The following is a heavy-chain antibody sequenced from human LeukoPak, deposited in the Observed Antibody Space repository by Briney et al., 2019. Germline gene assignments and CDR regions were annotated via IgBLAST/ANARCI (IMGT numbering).Heavy chain of an antibody. V-gene: IGHV3-30*02. CDR2: IRYDGSNK. J-gene: IGHJ4*02. D-gene: IGHD2-15*01. Sequence: GGSLRLSCAASGFTFSSHGMHWVRQAPGKGLEWVAFIRYDGSNKYYADSVKGRFTISRDNSKNTLYLQMNSLRAEDTAVYYCAKDGVEGRYCSGGSCYYFDYWGQGTLVTVST. CDR3: AKDGVEGRYCSGGSCYYFDY. CDR1: GFTFSSHG.